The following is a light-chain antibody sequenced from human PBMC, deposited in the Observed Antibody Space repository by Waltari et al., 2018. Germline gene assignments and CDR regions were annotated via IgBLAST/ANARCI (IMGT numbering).Light chain of an antibody. CDR1: QSVSSN. J-gene: IGKJ5*01. CDR3: QQYNNWPPST. Sequence: EIVLTHSASTLSVYPRALPTVHCRASQSVSSNLAWYQQKPGQAPRLLIYGASTRATGIPARFSGSGSGTEFTLTISSLQSEDFAVYYCQQYNNWPPSTFGQGTRLEIK. V-gene: IGKV3-15*01. CDR2: GAS.